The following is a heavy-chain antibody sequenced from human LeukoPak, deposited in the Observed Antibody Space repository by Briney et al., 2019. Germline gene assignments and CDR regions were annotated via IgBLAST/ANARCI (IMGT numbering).Heavy chain of an antibody. V-gene: IGHV3-48*04. CDR2: ISSSGSTI. J-gene: IGHJ6*03. CDR3: ARDQPEGAYGDYGNYYYYYYMDV. D-gene: IGHD4-17*01. Sequence: GGSLRLSCAASGFTFSSYTMNWVRQPPGKGLEWVSYISSSGSTIYYADSVKGRFTISRDNAKNSLYLQMNSLRAEDTAVYYCARDQPEGAYGDYGNYYYYYYMDVWGKGTTVTVSS. CDR1: GFTFSSYT.